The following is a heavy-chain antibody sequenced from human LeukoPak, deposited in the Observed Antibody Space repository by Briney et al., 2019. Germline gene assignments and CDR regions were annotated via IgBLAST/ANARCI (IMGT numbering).Heavy chain of an antibody. D-gene: IGHD2-15*01. CDR1: GYTLTSYG. CDR2: ISAYNGNT. V-gene: IGHV1-18*04. J-gene: IGHJ5*02. Sequence: ASVKVSCKASGYTLTSYGISWVRQAPGQGLEWMGWISAYNGNTNYAQKLQGRVTMTTDTSTSTAYMELRSLRSDDTAVYYCARDRQRVVVVAATPNWFDPWGQGTLVTVSS. CDR3: ARDRQRVVVVAATPNWFDP.